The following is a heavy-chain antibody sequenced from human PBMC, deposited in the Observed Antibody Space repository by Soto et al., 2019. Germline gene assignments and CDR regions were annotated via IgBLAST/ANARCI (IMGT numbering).Heavy chain of an antibody. J-gene: IGHJ4*02. V-gene: IGHV3-23*01. CDR3: ANLFDSGCPDY. CDR2: IGNSGGST. D-gene: IGHD6-19*01. CDR1: GFTFSSYA. Sequence: EVQLLESGGGLVQPGGSLRLSCAASGFTFSSYALSWVRQAPGKGLEWVSIIGNSGGSTFYADSVKGRCTISRDNSKNTLYLQMKTLRAGDPALFYCANLFDSGCPDYGGQGTLVTVSS.